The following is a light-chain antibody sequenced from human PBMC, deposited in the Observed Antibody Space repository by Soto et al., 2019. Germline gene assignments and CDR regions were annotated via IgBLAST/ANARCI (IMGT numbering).Light chain of an antibody. CDR3: QQYGSAPRT. CDR2: GAS. V-gene: IGKV3-20*01. Sequence: EIVLTQSPGTLSLSPGERATLSCRASQSVSSNSLAWYQQRPGQAPRLLIYGASSRATGIPDRFSGSGSGTDFTLTISRLEPKDFAVYYCQQYGSAPRTFGQGTKVEIK. J-gene: IGKJ1*01. CDR1: QSVSSNS.